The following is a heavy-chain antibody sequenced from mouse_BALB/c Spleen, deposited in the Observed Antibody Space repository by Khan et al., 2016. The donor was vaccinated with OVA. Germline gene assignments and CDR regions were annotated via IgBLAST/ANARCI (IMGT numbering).Heavy chain of an antibody. J-gene: IGHJ1*01. Sequence: EVQLQESGPGLVKPSQSLSLTCTVTGYSITSDYAWNWIRQLPGNKLEWMAYISYSGSTGYNPSLISRVSITRDTSKNQFFFQLHSVPTEDTATYYCARRFYYGHWYFDVWGAGTPVTVSS. CDR2: ISYSGST. CDR3: ARRFYYGHWYFDV. CDR1: GYSITSDYA. D-gene: IGHD1-1*01. V-gene: IGHV3-2*02.